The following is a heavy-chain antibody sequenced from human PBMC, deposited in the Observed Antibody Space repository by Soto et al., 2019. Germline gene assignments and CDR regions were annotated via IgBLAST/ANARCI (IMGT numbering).Heavy chain of an antibody. J-gene: IGHJ4*02. V-gene: IGHV4-59*08. Sequence: SETLSLTCTVSGGSISSYYWSWIRQPPGKGLEWIGYIYYSGSTNYNPSLKSRVTISVDTSKNQFSLKLSSVTAADTAVYYCERTLDYFDYWGQGTLVTVSS. CDR3: ERTLDYFDY. CDR2: IYYSGST. CDR1: GGSISSYY.